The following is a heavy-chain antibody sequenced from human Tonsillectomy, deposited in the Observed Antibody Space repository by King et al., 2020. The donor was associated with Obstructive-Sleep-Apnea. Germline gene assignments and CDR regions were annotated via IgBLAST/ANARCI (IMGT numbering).Heavy chain of an antibody. D-gene: IGHD4-23*01. J-gene: IGHJ4*02. CDR3: ARGNGGNRNFDY. CDR2: ISSSSSYT. CDR1: GFTFSDYY. V-gene: IGHV3-11*06. Sequence: VQLVESGGGLVKPGGSLRLSCAASGFTFSDYYMSWIRQSPGKGLEWVSYISSSSSYTNYADSVKVRFTISRDNAKNSLYLQMNSLRAEDTAVYYCARGNGGNRNFDYWGQGTLVTVSS.